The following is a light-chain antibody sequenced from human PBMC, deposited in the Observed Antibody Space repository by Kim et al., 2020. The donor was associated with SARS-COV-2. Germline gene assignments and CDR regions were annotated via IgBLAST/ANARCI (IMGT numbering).Light chain of an antibody. CDR2: KVS. CDR1: QSLVHRDGNTY. V-gene: IGKV2-30*02. Sequence: QPASISCRSSQSLVHRDGNTYLNWIQQRPGQSPRRLFYKVSNRDSGVPDRFSGSGSGTDFTLKISRVEAEDVGVYYCMQGIHPITFGQGTRLEIK. J-gene: IGKJ5*01. CDR3: MQGIHPIT.